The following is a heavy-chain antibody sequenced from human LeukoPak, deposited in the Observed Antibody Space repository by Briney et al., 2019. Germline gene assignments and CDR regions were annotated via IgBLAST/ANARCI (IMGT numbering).Heavy chain of an antibody. CDR1: GGSNSSGSYY. D-gene: IGHD1-14*01. CDR2: IYTSGST. Sequence: SQTLSLTRAVSGGSNSSGSYYGNSIRQPAGEGLGWIGRIYTSGSTNYNPSLKSRVTISLDSSKKQFSLKLTSVIAADSAVYYCARGNPLDYWGQGTLVTVSS. V-gene: IGHV4-61*02. CDR3: ARGNPLDY. J-gene: IGHJ4*02.